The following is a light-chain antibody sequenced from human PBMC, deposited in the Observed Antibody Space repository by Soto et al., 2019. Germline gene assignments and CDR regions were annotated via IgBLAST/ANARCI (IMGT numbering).Light chain of an antibody. Sequence: EIVMTQSPATLSVSLGERATLSCRASQSVSSNLAWYQQKPGQAPRLLIFGASTRATGIPARFSGSGSGTEFTLTISSLQSEDFAVYHCQHYNAWPLTFGGGTKVEIK. V-gene: IGKV3-15*01. J-gene: IGKJ4*01. CDR2: GAS. CDR3: QHYNAWPLT. CDR1: QSVSSN.